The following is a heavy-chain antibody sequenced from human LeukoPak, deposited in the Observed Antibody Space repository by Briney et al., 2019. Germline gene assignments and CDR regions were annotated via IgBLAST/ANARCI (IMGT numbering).Heavy chain of an antibody. CDR2: ISTNTGNP. D-gene: IGHD3-3*01. CDR3: ARDRDYDFWSGPPSDGMDV. J-gene: IGHJ6*02. CDR1: GYTFTSYA. V-gene: IGHV7-4-1*02. Sequence: ASVKVSCKASGYTFTSYAMNWVRQAPGQGLEWMGWISTNTGNPTYAQGFTGRFVFSLDTSVSTAYLQISSLKAEDTAVYYCARDRDYDFWSGPPSDGMDVWGQGTTVTVSS.